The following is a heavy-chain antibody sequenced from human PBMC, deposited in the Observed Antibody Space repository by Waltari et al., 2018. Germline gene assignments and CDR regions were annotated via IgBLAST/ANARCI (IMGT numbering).Heavy chain of an antibody. CDR3: ARDPGFEETTVTTNY. CDR2: NYHSGST. J-gene: IGHJ4*02. V-gene: IGHV4-38-2*02. D-gene: IGHD4-17*01. Sequence: QMQLQESGPGLVKPSEPLSLTCAVSGYSISSGYYWVWIRQPPGKGRGWIGINYHSGSTYYTPSLKSRVTISVDTSKNQFSLKLSCVTAADTAVYYCARDPGFEETTVTTNYWGQGTLVTVSS. CDR1: GYSISSGYY.